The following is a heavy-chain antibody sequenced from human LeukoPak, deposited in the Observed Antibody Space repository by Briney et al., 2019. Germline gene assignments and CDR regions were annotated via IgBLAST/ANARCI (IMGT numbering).Heavy chain of an antibody. Sequence: KSSETLSLTCTVSGGSISSGGYYWSWIRQHPGKGLEWIGYIYYSGSTYYNPSLKSRVTISVDTSKNQFSLKLSSVTAADTAVYYCASYNTERIFLDYWGQGTLVTVSS. D-gene: IGHD3-3*01. CDR1: GGSISSGGYY. CDR3: ASYNTERIFLDY. J-gene: IGHJ4*02. V-gene: IGHV4-31*03. CDR2: IYYSGST.